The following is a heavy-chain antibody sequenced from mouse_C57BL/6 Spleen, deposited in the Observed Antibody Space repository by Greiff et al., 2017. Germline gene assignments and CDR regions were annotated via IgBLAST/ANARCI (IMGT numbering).Heavy chain of an antibody. Sequence: EVKVEESGGGLVQPGGSMKLSCAASGFTFRDAWMDWVRQSPEKGLEWVAEIRNKANNHAKYYAESVKGRFTISRDDSKSSVYLQMNSLRAEDTGSYYCTGSPRREDYYAMDYWGQGTSVTVSS. V-gene: IGHV6-6*01. CDR1: GFTFRDAW. CDR2: IRNKANNHAK. J-gene: IGHJ4*01. CDR3: TGSPRREDYYAMDY.